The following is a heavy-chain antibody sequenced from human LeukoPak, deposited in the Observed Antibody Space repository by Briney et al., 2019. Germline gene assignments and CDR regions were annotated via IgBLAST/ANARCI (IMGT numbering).Heavy chain of an antibody. CDR2: IYYSGST. CDR1: GGSISSHY. Sequence: KTSETLSLTCTVSGGSISSHYWSWIRQPPGKGLEWIGYIYYSGSTNYNPSLKSRVTISVDTSKNQFSLKLSSVTAADTAVYYCARGGVVRWLVLVNSWFDPWGQGTLVTVSS. CDR3: ARGGVVRWLVLVNSWFDP. D-gene: IGHD6-19*01. J-gene: IGHJ5*02. V-gene: IGHV4-59*11.